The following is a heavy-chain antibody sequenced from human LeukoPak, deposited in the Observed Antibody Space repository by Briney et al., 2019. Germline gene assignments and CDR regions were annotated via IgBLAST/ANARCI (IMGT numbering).Heavy chain of an antibody. CDR2: ISYDGTNK. Sequence: GGSLRLSCAASGFTFSSYVMHWVRQAPGKGLEWVAVISYDGTNKYYADSVKGRFTISRDNSKNTLYLQMNSLRPEETAVYYCARRTGSSWYYDYWGQGTLVTVSS. D-gene: IGHD6-13*01. CDR1: GFTFSSYV. V-gene: IGHV3-30*04. CDR3: ARRTGSSWYYDY. J-gene: IGHJ4*02.